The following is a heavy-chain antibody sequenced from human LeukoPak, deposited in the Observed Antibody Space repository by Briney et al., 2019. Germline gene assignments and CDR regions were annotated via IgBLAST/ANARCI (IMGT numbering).Heavy chain of an antibody. V-gene: IGHV3-21*01. CDR2: ISRSSSYI. Sequence: GGSLRLACAASGFTFSSYSVNWVRQAPGKGREWVLSISRSSSYIYYADSVKGRFTTSRDNAKNSLYLQMNSLRAEDTAVYYCAREYCSSTSCDANLFDPWGQGTLVTVSS. CDR1: GFTFSSYS. D-gene: IGHD2-2*01. CDR3: AREYCSSTSCDANLFDP. J-gene: IGHJ5*02.